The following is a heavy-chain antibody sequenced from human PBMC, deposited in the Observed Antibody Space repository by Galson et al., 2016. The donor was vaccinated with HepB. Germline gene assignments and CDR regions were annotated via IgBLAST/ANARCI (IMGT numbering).Heavy chain of an antibody. CDR1: GFTFSTFA. J-gene: IGHJ4*02. D-gene: IGHD2-2*01. V-gene: IGHV3-30*03. Sequence: SLRLSCAASGFTFSTFAMHWVRQAPGKGLEWVAAISSDGRNTYYADSMKGRFTSSRDNSKDTLYLQINSLRAEDTAVYYCARAKSTTRNIVIVPAELNYWGQGTLVTVSS. CDR2: ISSDGRNT. CDR3: ARAKSTTRNIVIVPAELNY.